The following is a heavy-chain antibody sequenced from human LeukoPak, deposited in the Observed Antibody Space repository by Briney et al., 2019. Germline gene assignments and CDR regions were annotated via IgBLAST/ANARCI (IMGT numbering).Heavy chain of an antibody. J-gene: IGHJ6*03. D-gene: IGHD6-13*01. CDR3: VTKQTAEQLVGYYYMDV. CDR2: IYYSGST. CDR1: GGSISSYY. V-gene: IGHV4-59*04. Sequence: SETLSLTCTVSGGSISSYYWSWIRQPPGKGLEWIGYIYYSGSTYYNPSLKSRVTISVDTSKNQFSLKLSSVTAADTAVYYCVTKQTAEQLVGYYYMDVWGKGTTVTVSS.